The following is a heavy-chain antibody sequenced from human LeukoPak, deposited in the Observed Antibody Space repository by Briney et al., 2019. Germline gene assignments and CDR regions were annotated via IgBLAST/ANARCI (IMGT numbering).Heavy chain of an antibody. V-gene: IGHV4-59*01. CDR3: ARDSGYDWSRNYYYYGMDV. Sequence: SETLSLTCTVSGGSISSYYWSWIRQPPGKGLEWIGYIYYSGSTNYNPSLKSRVTISVDTSKNQFSLKLSSVTAADTAVYYCARDSGYDWSRNYYYYGMDVWGQGTAVTVSS. J-gene: IGHJ6*02. CDR2: IYYSGST. D-gene: IGHD5-12*01. CDR1: GGSISSYY.